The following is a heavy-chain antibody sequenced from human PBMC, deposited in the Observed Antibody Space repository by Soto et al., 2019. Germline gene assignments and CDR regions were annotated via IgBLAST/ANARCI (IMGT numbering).Heavy chain of an antibody. J-gene: IGHJ6*02. CDR2: VSTNGAT. CDR3: ARADYEILTGSYAMDV. CDR1: DDFISSYY. Sequence: SETLSLSCTVSDDFISSYYWNWIRQPAGKGLEWIGRVSTNGATNYNPSLESRVTMSVDTSKNQFSLKLTSVTAADTAVYFCARADYEILTGSYAMDVWGQGTTVTVSS. D-gene: IGHD3-9*01. V-gene: IGHV4-4*07.